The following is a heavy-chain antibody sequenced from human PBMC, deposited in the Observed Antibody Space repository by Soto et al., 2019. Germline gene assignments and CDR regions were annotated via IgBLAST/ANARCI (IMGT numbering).Heavy chain of an antibody. Sequence: QVHLVQSGAEVKKPGSSVKVSCKASGATFSRDTFSWVRQAPGQGLEWVGRITPVLGVEIYAQRVQGRVTITADTSAATVYMEPSGLTSEDTAMYFCARDQTGFDYWGQGTLVTVSS. J-gene: IGHJ4*02. V-gene: IGHV1-69*08. CDR1: GATFSRDT. CDR3: ARDQTGFDY. CDR2: ITPVLGVE.